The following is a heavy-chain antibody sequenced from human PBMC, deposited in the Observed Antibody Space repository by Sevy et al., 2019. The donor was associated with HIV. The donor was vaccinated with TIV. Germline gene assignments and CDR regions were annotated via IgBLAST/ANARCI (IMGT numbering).Heavy chain of an antibody. V-gene: IGHV1-69*13. CDR3: TSGLAVSVDY. D-gene: IGHD6-19*01. Sequence: ASVKVSCKASGGTCSSSAISWVRQAPGQGLECMGGIFPIFATANYAQKFQGRLTITADESTYTAYMELSSLRSDDTAVYYCTSGLAVSVDYWGQGTLVTVSS. J-gene: IGHJ4*02. CDR2: IFPIFATA. CDR1: GGTCSSSA.